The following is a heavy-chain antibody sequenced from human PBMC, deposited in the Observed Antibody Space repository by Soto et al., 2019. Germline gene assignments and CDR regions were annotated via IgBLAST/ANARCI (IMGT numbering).Heavy chain of an antibody. V-gene: IGHV4-31*03. J-gene: IGHJ3*02. CDR1: GGSGHSNGYY. CDR2: IYYAGST. D-gene: IGHD3-3*01. CDR3: ARIYDFWSGHGAFDI. Sequence: QVRLQESGPGLVKPSQTLSLTCTVSGGSGHSNGYYWSWIRQHPEKGLEFIGHIYYAGSTYYNPSLESRTTISRATSKNQFALELTSVTAADTAVYYCARIYDFWSGHGAFDIWGQGSMVTVSS.